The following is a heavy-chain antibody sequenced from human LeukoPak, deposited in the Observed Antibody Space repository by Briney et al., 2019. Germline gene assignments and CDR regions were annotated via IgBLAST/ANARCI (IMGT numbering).Heavy chain of an antibody. CDR3: ARVGFYGDYPSGNDAFDI. CDR2: IYYSGST. V-gene: IGHV4-39*07. CDR1: GGSISSSSYY. Sequence: SETLSLTCTVSGGSISSSSYYWGWIRQPPGKGLEWIGSIYYSGSTYYNPSLKSRVTISVDTSKNQFSLKLSSVTAADTAVYYCARVGFYGDYPSGNDAFDIWGQGTMVTVSS. J-gene: IGHJ3*02. D-gene: IGHD4-17*01.